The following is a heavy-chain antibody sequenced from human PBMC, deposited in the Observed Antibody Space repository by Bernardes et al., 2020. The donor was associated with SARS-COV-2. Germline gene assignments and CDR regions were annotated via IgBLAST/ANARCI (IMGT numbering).Heavy chain of an antibody. D-gene: IGHD3-16*02. V-gene: IGHV3-64*01. CDR3: ARDTRGGSQYDYVWGSYPFDY. CDR2: ISSNGGST. Sequence: GGSLRLSCAASGFTFSSYAMHWVRQAPGKGLEYVSAISSNGGSTYYANSVKGRFTISRDNSKNTLYLQMGSLRAEDMAVYYCARDTRGGSQYDYVWGSYPFDYWGQGTLVTVSS. J-gene: IGHJ4*02. CDR1: GFTFSSYA.